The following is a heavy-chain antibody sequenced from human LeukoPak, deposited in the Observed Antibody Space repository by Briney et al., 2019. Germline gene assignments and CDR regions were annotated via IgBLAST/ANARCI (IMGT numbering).Heavy chain of an antibody. V-gene: IGHV3-74*01. Sequence: PGGSLRLSCAASGFTFSSYWMHWVRQAPGMGLVWVSRINSDGSIASYADSVEGRFTISRDNAKNTLSLQMSSLRAEDTAVYYCARDLNVDTAMVTYYFDYWGQGTLVTVSS. D-gene: IGHD5-18*01. CDR3: ARDLNVDTAMVTYYFDY. CDR1: GFTFSSYW. J-gene: IGHJ4*02. CDR2: INSDGSIA.